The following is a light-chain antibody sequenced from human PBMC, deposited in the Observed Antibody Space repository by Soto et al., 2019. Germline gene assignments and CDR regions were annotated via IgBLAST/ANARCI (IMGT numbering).Light chain of an antibody. CDR1: SSDVGGYNY. J-gene: IGLJ2*01. CDR2: DVS. Sequence: QSVLTQPRSVSGSPGQSVTISCTGTSSDVGGYNYVSWYQQHPGKAPKLMIYDVSKRPSGVPDRFPGSKSGNTASLTISGLQAEDEDDYYCCSYAGRLFGGGTKLTVL. CDR3: CSYAGRL. V-gene: IGLV2-11*01.